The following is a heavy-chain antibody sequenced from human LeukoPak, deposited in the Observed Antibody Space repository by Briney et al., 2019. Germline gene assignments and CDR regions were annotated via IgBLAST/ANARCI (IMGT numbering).Heavy chain of an antibody. CDR3: VRGAIPPQR. CDR1: GFTFSIYA. J-gene: IGHJ1*01. CDR2: VSGSGHST. V-gene: IGHV3-23*01. Sequence: GGSLRLSCAASGFTFSIYAMSWVRQAPGKGLEWVSTVSGSGHSTFYADSVKGRFTISRDNSKNTLYLQMSSLRAEDTAVYYCVRGAIPPQRWGQGTLVTVSS.